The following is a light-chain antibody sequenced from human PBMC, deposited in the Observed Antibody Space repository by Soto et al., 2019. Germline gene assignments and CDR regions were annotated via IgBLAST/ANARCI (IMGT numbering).Light chain of an antibody. Sequence: QSVLTQPRSVSGSPGQSVTISCTGTSSDVGAYSYASWYQQHPAKAPNLMIYDVSKRPSGVPDRFSGSKSGNTASLTISGLQAEDEGDYYCCSYTNSAYVFGTGTKVTVL. J-gene: IGLJ1*01. CDR1: SSDVGAYSY. V-gene: IGLV2-11*01. CDR3: CSYTNSAYV. CDR2: DVS.